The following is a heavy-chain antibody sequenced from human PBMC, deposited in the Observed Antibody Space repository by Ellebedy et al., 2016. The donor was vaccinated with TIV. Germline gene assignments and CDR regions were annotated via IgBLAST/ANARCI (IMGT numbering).Heavy chain of an antibody. CDR2: INHSGST. D-gene: IGHD4-17*01. CDR3: ARLPRRRTTVTTRGAFDI. CDR1: GGSFSGYY. Sequence: SETLSLTXAVYGGSFSGYYWSWIRQPPGKGLEWIGEINHSGSTNYNPSLKSRVTISVDTSKNQFSLKLSSVTAADTAVYYCARLPRRRTTVTTRGAFDIWGQGTMVTVSS. V-gene: IGHV4-34*01. J-gene: IGHJ3*02.